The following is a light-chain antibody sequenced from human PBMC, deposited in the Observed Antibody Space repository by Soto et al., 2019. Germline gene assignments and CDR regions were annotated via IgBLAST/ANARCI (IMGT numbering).Light chain of an antibody. Sequence: EIVLTQSPGTLSLSPGERATLSCRASQSVSSSYLAWYQQKPGQAPRLLIYGASSRATGIPDRFSGSGSATDFTLTITRLDPEDFALYYYQQYGSSLFTFGPGPIVDIK. CDR3: QQYGSSLFT. J-gene: IGKJ3*01. V-gene: IGKV3-20*01. CDR1: QSVSSSY. CDR2: GAS.